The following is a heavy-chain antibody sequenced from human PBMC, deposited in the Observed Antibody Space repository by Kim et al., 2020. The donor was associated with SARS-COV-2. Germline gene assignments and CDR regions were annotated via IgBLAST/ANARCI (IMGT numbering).Heavy chain of an antibody. V-gene: IGHV1-2*06. D-gene: IGHD6-13*01. CDR3: ERERFHSSPDY. CDR2: INPNSGGT. Sequence: ASVKVSCKASGYTFTGYYMHWVRQAPGQGLEWMGRINPNSGGTNYAQKFQGRVTMTRDTSISTAYMELSRLRSDDTAVYYCERERFHSSPDYWGQGTLVTVSS. J-gene: IGHJ4*02. CDR1: GYTFTGYY.